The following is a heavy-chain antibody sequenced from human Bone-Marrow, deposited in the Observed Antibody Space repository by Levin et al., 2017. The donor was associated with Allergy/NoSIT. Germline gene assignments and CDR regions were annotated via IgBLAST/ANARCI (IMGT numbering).Heavy chain of an antibody. CDR1: GGSITSYY. Sequence: SQTPSLTCTVSGGSITSYYWSWIRPPPGKGLEWLGYIYYSGSTNYNPSLKSRATIPVDTSKNQFSLKLSSVTAADTAVHYCARAYCSPGSCYSRYYDYYMDVWGKGTTVTVSS. J-gene: IGHJ6*03. V-gene: IGHV4-59*01. D-gene: IGHD2-15*01. CDR2: IYYSGST. CDR3: ARAYCSPGSCYSRYYDYYMDV.